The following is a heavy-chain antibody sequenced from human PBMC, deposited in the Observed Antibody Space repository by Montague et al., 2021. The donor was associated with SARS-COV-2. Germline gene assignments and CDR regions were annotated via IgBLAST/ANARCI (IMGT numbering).Heavy chain of an antibody. CDR2: ISHSGSA. CDR3: TRGAPGY. J-gene: IGHJ4*02. CDR1: GGSFSDYK. Sequence: SETLSLTCAVYGGSFSDYKWTWIRQSPGKGLEWIGQISHSGSANYNPSLKSRVTISVDTAKNQFSLKLTSVNVVDTAVYYCTRGAPGYWGQGALVTVSS. V-gene: IGHV4-34*01.